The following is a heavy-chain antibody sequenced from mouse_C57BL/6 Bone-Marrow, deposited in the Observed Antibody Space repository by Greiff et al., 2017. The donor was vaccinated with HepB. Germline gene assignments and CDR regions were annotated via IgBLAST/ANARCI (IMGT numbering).Heavy chain of an antibody. V-gene: IGHV5-4*01. J-gene: IGHJ3*01. CDR1: GFTFSSYA. Sequence: EVNLVESGGGLVKPGGSLKLSCAASGFTFSSYAMSWVRQTPEKRLEWVATISDGGSYTYYPDNVKGRFTISRDNAKNNLYLQMSHLKSEDTAMYYCARDPFYGGFAYWGQGTLVTVSA. CDR3: ARDPFYGGFAY. CDR2: ISDGGSYT. D-gene: IGHD2-10*01.